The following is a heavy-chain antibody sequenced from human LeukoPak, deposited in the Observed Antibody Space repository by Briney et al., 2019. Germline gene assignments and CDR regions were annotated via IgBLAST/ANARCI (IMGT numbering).Heavy chain of an antibody. Sequence: PSETLSLTCTVSGGSISSHYWGWIRQPPGKGLEWIGYIYYSGSTNYNPSLKSRVTISVDTSKNQFSLKLSSVTAADTAVYYCARDAPHSITIFGPTWWFDPWGQGTLVTVSS. D-gene: IGHD3-3*01. CDR3: ARDAPHSITIFGPTWWFDP. CDR2: IYYSGST. V-gene: IGHV4-59*11. J-gene: IGHJ5*02. CDR1: GGSISSHY.